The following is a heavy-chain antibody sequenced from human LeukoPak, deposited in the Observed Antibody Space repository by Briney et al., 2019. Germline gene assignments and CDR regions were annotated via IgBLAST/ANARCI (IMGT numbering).Heavy chain of an antibody. V-gene: IGHV4-61*01. CDR2: IYYIGST. Sequence: PSETLSLTCTVSGGSFSSGSYYWNWIRQPPGKGLEWIGYIYYIGSTNYNPSLKSRVTISVDTSKNQFSLKLSSVTAADTAVYYCARDVRVRRGLFDYWGQGTLVTVSS. CDR1: GGSFSSGSYY. D-gene: IGHD3-10*01. CDR3: ARDVRVRRGLFDY. J-gene: IGHJ4*02.